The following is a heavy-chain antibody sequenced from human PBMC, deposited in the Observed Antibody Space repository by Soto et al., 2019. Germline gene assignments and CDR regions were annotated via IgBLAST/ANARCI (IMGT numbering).Heavy chain of an antibody. V-gene: IGHV3-48*02. CDR3: ATALWQHLLDH. D-gene: IGHD6-13*01. J-gene: IGHJ4*02. CDR2: IDSSDS. Sequence: GGSLRLSCAASGVTFSSSTMNWVRQAPGKGLEWVAYIDSSDSYYADSVKGRFTISRDNAKNSLYLQMNSLRDEDTAVYYCATALWQHLLDHWGPGILVTVSS. CDR1: GVTFSSST.